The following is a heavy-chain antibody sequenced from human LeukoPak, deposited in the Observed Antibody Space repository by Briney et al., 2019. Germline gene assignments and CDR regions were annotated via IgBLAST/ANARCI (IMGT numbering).Heavy chain of an antibody. J-gene: IGHJ1*01. CDR3: ARDGDCSSTSCYEYFQH. CDR1: GGSISNYY. CDR2: IYYSGST. V-gene: IGHV4-59*12. D-gene: IGHD2-2*01. Sequence: SETLSLTCTVSGGSISNYYWSWIRQPPGKGLEWIGYIYYSGSTNYNPSLKSRVTISVDTSKNQFSLKLSSVTAADTAVYYCARDGDCSSTSCYEYFQHWGQGTLVTVSS.